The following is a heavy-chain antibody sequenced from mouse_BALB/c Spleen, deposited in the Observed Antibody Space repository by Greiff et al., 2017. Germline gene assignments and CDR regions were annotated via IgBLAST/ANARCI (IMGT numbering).Heavy chain of an antibody. Sequence: EVHLVESGGGLVKPGGSLKLSCAASGFTFSSYAMSWVRQTPEKRLEWVATISSGGSYTYYPDSVKGRFTISRDNAKNTLYLQMSSLRSEDTAMYYCARAPYGYDGSFYAMDYWGQGTSVTVSS. V-gene: IGHV5-9-3*01. J-gene: IGHJ4*01. CDR1: GFTFSSYA. CDR3: ARAPYGYDGSFYAMDY. CDR2: ISSGGSYT. D-gene: IGHD2-2*01.